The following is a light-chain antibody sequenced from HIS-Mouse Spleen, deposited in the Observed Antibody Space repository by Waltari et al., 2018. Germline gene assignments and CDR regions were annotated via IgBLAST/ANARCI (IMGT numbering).Light chain of an antibody. CDR1: SSAVGGYHY. CDR2: EVS. Sequence: QSALTQPASVSGSPGQSITLSCPGPSSAVGGYHYVSWYQQHPGKAPKLMIYEVSNRPSGVSNRFSGSKSGNTASLTISGLQAEDEADYYCSSYTSSSTPVVFGGGTKLTVL. J-gene: IGLJ2*01. CDR3: SSYTSSSTPVV. V-gene: IGLV2-14*01.